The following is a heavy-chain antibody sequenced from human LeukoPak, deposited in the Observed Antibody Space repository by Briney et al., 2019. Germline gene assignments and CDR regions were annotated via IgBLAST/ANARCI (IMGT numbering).Heavy chain of an antibody. Sequence: PGRSLRLSCAASGFTFSSYAMHWVRQAPGKGLERVAVISYDGSNKYYADSVKGRFTISRDNSKNTLYLQMNSLRAEDTAVYYCARDVVGSSNNGMDVWGQGTTVTVSS. CDR2: ISYDGSNK. J-gene: IGHJ6*02. V-gene: IGHV3-30-3*01. CDR1: GFTFSSYA. D-gene: IGHD6-13*01. CDR3: ARDVVGSSNNGMDV.